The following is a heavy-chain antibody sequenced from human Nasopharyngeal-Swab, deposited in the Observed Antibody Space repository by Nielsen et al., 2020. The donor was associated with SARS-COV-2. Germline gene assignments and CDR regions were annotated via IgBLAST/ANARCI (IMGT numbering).Heavy chain of an antibody. J-gene: IGHJ4*02. CDR1: GFTFSSYG. CDR2: ISYDGSNK. D-gene: IGHD4-17*01. V-gene: IGHV3-30*18. CDR3: AKGGHGDRLDFDY. Sequence: GESLKISCAASGFTFSSYGMHWVRQAPGKGLEWVALISYDGSNKCYADSVKGRFTISRDNSKNTLYLQMNSLRAEDTAVYYCAKGGHGDRLDFDYWGQGTLVTVSS.